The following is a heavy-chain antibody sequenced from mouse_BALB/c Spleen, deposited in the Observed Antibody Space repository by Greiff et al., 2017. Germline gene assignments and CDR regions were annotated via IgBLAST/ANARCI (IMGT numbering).Heavy chain of an antibody. D-gene: IGHD1-1*01. CDR2: ISDGGSYT. CDR3: ARDRSYGSSYWFAY. CDR1: GFTFSDYY. Sequence: EVQGVESGGGLVKPGGSLKLSCAASGFTFSDYYMYWVRQTPEKRLEWVATISDGGSYTYYPDSVKGRFTISRDNAKNNLYLQMSSLKSEDTAMYYCARDRSYGSSYWFAYWGQGTLVTVSA. V-gene: IGHV5-4*02. J-gene: IGHJ3*01.